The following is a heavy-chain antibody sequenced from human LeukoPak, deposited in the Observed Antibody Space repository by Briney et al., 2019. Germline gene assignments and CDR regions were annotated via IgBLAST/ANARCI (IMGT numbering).Heavy chain of an antibody. CDR1: GYTFTSNY. CDR2: IYPRDGST. CDR3: ARDQEGFDY. Sequence: GASVKVSCKASGYTFTSNYIHWVRQAPGQGLEWMGMIYPRDGSTSYAQKFQGGVTVTRDTSTSTVHMELSGLRSEDTAVYYCARDQEGFDYWGQGTLVTVSS. V-gene: IGHV1-46*01. J-gene: IGHJ4*02.